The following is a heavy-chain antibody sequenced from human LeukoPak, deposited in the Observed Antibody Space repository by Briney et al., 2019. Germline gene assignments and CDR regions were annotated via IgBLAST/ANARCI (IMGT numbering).Heavy chain of an antibody. D-gene: IGHD2-15*01. CDR1: GGSISSGDYY. J-gene: IGHJ4*03. Sequence: SETLSLTCTVSGGSISSGDYYWSWIRQPPGEGLEWFGYIYYSGSTYYNPSIKSRVTISADTAKNQFSLKLRAVTAADTAVYCGSTLRGAAPYYFDFLGQGTLVTVSS. CDR2: IYYSGST. V-gene: IGHV4-30-4*08. CDR3: STLRGAAPYYFDF.